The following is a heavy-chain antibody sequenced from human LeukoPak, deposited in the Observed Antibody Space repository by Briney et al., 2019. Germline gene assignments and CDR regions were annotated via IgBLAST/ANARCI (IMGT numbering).Heavy chain of an antibody. Sequence: SETLSLTCTVPGGSISSYYWSWIRQPPGKGLEWIGYIYYSGSTNYNPSLKSRVTISVDTSKNQFSLKLSSVTAADTAVYYCARTSGYSYGRFDYWGQGTLVTVSS. D-gene: IGHD5-18*01. CDR2: IYYSGST. V-gene: IGHV4-59*08. CDR3: ARTSGYSYGRFDY. CDR1: GGSISSYY. J-gene: IGHJ4*02.